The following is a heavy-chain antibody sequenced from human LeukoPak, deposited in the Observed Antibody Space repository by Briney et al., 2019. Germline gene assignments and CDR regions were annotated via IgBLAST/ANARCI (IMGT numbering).Heavy chain of an antibody. Sequence: GGSLRLSCAASGFTFGSYGMNWVRQAPGKGLEWVSAISGSGGSTYYADSVKGRFTISRDNSKNTLYLQMNSLRAEDTAVYYCAKPQSMRYYYYMDVWGKGTTVTISS. CDR1: GFTFGSYG. CDR2: ISGSGGST. J-gene: IGHJ6*03. V-gene: IGHV3-23*01. CDR3: AKPQSMRYYYYMDV. D-gene: IGHD4-11*01.